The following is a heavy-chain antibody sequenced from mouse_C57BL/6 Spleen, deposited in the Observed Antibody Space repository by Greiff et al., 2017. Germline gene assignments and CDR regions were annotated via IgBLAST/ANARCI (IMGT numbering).Heavy chain of an antibody. Sequence: EVNVVASGGGLVQSGRSLRLSCATSGFTFSDFYMAWVRQAPGKGLEWIAASRNKANDLTTVYSASVKGRFIVSRDTSQSILYLQMNALRAEDTAIYYCARDADYDYGWFAYWGQGTLVTVSA. CDR3: ARDADYDYGWFAY. D-gene: IGHD2-4*01. V-gene: IGHV7-1*01. CDR2: SRNKANDLTT. J-gene: IGHJ3*01. CDR1: GFTFSDFY.